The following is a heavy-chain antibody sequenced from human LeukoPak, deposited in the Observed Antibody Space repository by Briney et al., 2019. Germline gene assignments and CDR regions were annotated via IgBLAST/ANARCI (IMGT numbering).Heavy chain of an antibody. J-gene: IGHJ4*02. CDR3: ARSVLIRGVMDD. CDR1: GFTVSSNY. D-gene: IGHD3-10*01. Sequence: GGSLRLSCAASGFTVSSNYLSWVRQAPGKGLEWVSLLYSAGHTYYADSVKGRFTISRDISKNTLYLQMDSLRAEDTAVYYCARSVLIRGVMDDWGQGTLVAVSS. CDR2: LYSAGHT. V-gene: IGHV3-66*01.